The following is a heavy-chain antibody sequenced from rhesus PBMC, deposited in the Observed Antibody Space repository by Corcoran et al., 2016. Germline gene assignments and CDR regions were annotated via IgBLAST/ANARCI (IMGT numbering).Heavy chain of an antibody. J-gene: IGHJ4*01. Sequence: EVQLVESGGGLVQPGGSLRLSCAASGFTVSSYWMSWVRQGPGKGLAWLSDIYCSPMVYGDFVEGQYNVSRDNAKNSLYLQMNSLRAEDTAVYYCSRNSNYQDKLGYYFDYWGQGVLVTVSS. CDR1: GFTVSSYW. CDR2: IYCSPM. V-gene: IGHV3-11*01. CDR3: SRNSNYQDKLGYYFDY. D-gene: IGHD4-23*01.